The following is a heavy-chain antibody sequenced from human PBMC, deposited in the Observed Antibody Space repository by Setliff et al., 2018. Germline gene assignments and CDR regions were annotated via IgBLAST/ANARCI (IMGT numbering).Heavy chain of an antibody. CDR2: INIGGGSA. D-gene: IGHD6-13*01. CDR3: ARGGLAAAGRKGVFEY. J-gene: IGHJ4*02. V-gene: IGHV1-46*01. CDR1: GYTFASYY. Sequence: ASVKVSCKASGYTFASYYMYWLRQAPGQGPEWMGIINIGGGSASYAQKFQDRVTMTTDTSTSTAYMELRSLRSDDTAVYYCARGGLAAAGRKGVFEYWGQGTVVTVSS.